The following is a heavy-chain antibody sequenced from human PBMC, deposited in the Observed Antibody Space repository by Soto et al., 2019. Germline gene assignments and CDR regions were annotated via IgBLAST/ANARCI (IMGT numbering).Heavy chain of an antibody. CDR1: GGSISRSSYY. D-gene: IGHD4-17*01. V-gene: IGHV4-39*01. CDR3: ARHDYGGFGL. J-gene: IGHJ4*02. Sequence: SETLSLTCTVSGGSISRSSYYWGWIRQPPGKGLEWIGSIYYSGSTYYNPSLKSRVTISVDTSKNQFSLKLSSVTAADTAVYYCARHDYGGFGLWGQGTLVTV. CDR2: IYYSGST.